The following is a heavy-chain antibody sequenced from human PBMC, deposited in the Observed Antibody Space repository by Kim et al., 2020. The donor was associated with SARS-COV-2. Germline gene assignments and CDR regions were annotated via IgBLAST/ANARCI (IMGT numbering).Heavy chain of an antibody. CDR1: GYTFSNYA. Sequence: ASVKVSCNASGYTFSNYAMHWVRQAPGQRLEWMGWINAGSGNTEYSQKFQGRLIITRDTSASTAYMELSSLRSEDTAVYYCARGGAVLRFLEWLSSYFDDWGQGALVTVSS. CDR3: ARGGAVLRFLEWLSSYFDD. CDR2: INAGSGNT. J-gene: IGHJ4*02. V-gene: IGHV1-3*01. D-gene: IGHD3-3*01.